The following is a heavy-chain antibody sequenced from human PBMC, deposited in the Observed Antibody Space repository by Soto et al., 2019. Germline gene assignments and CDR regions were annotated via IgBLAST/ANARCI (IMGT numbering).Heavy chain of an antibody. CDR1: GYTFTSYG. CDR3: AKLYCSGGSCYGRFDT. D-gene: IGHD2-15*01. Sequence: QVQLVQSGAEVKKPGASVKVSCKASGYTFTSYGISWVRQAPGQGLEWMGWINGYNGNTNYAQKVQGRVTMTTDRSTSTAYMALRSLRSDDTAVYYCAKLYCSGGSCYGRFDTWGQGTLVTVSS. V-gene: IGHV1-18*01. J-gene: IGHJ5*02. CDR2: INGYNGNT.